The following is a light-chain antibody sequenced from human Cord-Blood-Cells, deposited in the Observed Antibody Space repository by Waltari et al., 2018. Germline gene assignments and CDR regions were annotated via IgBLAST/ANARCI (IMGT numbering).Light chain of an antibody. J-gene: IGLJ3*02. CDR3: QAWDSSTWV. Sequence: SYELTQPPSVSVSPGQTASITCSGDKLGDKYACWYQQKPRQSPVLVIYQDSKRHSGIPARFSGSNSGNTATLTISGTQAMDEADYYCQAWDSSTWVFGGGTKLTVL. CDR2: QDS. V-gene: IGLV3-1*01. CDR1: KLGDKY.